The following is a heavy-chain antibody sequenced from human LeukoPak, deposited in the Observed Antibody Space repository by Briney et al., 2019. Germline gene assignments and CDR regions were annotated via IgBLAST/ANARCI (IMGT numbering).Heavy chain of an antibody. V-gene: IGHV4-30-2*01. J-gene: IGHJ4*02. CDR1: GGSISSGGYS. CDR2: IYHSGST. D-gene: IGHD2-21*02. CDR3: ARSYCGGDCYPTYFDY. Sequence: SETLSLTCAVSGGSISSGGYSWSWIRQPPGKGLEWIGYIYHSGSTYYDPSLKSRVTISVDRSKNQFSLKLSSVTAADTAVYYCARSYCGGDCYPTYFDYWGQGTLVTVSS.